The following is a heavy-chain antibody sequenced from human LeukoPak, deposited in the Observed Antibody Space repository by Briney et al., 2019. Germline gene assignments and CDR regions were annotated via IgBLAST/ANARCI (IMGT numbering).Heavy chain of an antibody. V-gene: IGHV3-53*01. Sequence: GGSLRLSCAASGFTVSSNYMSWVRQAPGKGLEWVSVIYSGGSTYYADSVKGRFTISRANSKNTLYLQMNSLRAEDTAVYYCATLDYYDSSDCWGQGTLVTVSS. J-gene: IGHJ4*02. CDR2: IYSGGST. CDR3: ATLDYYDSSDC. D-gene: IGHD3-22*01. CDR1: GFTVSSNY.